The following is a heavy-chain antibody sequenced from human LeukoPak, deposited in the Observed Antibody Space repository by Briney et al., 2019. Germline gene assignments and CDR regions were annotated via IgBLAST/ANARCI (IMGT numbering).Heavy chain of an antibody. CDR1: GFTFSSYA. CDR2: ISGSGGST. D-gene: IGHD3-10*01. CDR3: AKVVIGELGAYYFDY. V-gene: IGHV3-23*01. J-gene: IGHJ4*02. Sequence: GGSLRLSCAASGFTFSSYAMSWVRQAPGKGLEWVSAISGSGGSTYYADSGKGRFTISGDNSKNTLYLQMNSLRAEDTAVYYCAKVVIGELGAYYFDYWGQGTLVTVSS.